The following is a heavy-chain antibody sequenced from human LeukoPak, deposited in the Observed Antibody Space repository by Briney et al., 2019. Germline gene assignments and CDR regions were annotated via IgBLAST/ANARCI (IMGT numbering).Heavy chain of an antibody. V-gene: IGHV1-2*02. D-gene: IGHD2-15*01. J-gene: IGHJ5*02. CDR1: GYTFTDYY. CDR2: INPSSGGT. CDR3: ARAAPRNYAGGSWFFDWFDP. Sequence: ASVKVSCKASGYTFTDYYVHWVRQAPGQGLEWMGWINPSSGGTSSAQQFQGRVTMARDTSTSTAYMELNSLTSDDTAMYYCARAAPRNYAGGSWFFDWFDPWGQGTLVTVSS.